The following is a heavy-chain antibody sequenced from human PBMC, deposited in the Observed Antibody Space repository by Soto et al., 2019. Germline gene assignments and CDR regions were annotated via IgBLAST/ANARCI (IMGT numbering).Heavy chain of an antibody. CDR1: GFTFSSYW. J-gene: IGHJ5*02. V-gene: IGHV3-74*01. Sequence: GGSLRLSCAASGFTFSSYWLHWVRQAPGKGLGWVSRINSDGSSTSYADSVKGRFTISRDNAKNTLYLQMNSLRAEDTAVYYCARDLGYSSSWNRFDPWGQGTLVTVSS. CDR2: INSDGSST. D-gene: IGHD6-13*01. CDR3: ARDLGYSSSWNRFDP.